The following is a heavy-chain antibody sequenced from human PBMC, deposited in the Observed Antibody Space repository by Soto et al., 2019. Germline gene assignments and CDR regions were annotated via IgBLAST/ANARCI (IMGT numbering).Heavy chain of an antibody. CDR3: AARPMERRTDQD. V-gene: IGHV1-58*01. D-gene: IGHD1-26*01. Sequence: QMQLVQSGPEVKKPGTSVKVSCKASGFTFTSSAVQWVRQARGQRLEWIGWIVVGSGNTNYAQKFQERVTITRDMSTSTAYMELSSLRSEDTAVYYCAARPMERRTDQDWGQGTLVTVSS. CDR2: IVVGSGNT. CDR1: GFTFTSSA. J-gene: IGHJ4*02.